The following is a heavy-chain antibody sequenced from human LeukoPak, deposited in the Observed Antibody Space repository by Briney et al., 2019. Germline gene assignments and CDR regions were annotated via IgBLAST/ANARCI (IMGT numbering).Heavy chain of an antibody. CDR2: IKQDGSEK. D-gene: IGHD4-11*01. V-gene: IGHV3-7*01. CDR3: ARERVTTVTPYYYYYMDV. Sequence: GGSLRLSCAASGFTFSSYWMSWVRQAPGKGLEWVANIKQDGSEKYYVDSVKGRFTFSRDNAKNSLYLQMNSLRAEDTAVYYCARERVTTVTPYYYYYMDVWGKGTTVTVSS. J-gene: IGHJ6*03. CDR1: GFTFSSYW.